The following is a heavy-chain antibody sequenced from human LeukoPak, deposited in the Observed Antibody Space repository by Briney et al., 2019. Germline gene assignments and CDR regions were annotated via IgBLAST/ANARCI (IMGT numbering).Heavy chain of an antibody. Sequence: PGGSLRLSCAASGFTFSSYAMSWVRQAPGKGLEWVSAISGSGGSTYYADSVKGRFTISRDNSKNTLYLQMNSLRAEDTAVYYCARDYDQSAGATRAFDIWGQGTMVTVSS. V-gene: IGHV3-23*01. J-gene: IGHJ3*02. CDR2: ISGSGGST. CDR3: ARDYDQSAGATRAFDI. D-gene: IGHD1-26*01. CDR1: GFTFSSYA.